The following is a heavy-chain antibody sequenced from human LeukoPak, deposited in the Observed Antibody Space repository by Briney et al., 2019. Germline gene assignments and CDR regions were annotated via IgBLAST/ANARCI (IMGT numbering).Heavy chain of an antibody. D-gene: IGHD3-10*01. CDR3: GRRSGSYSL. V-gene: IGHV4-34*12. CDR2: IIPSGST. J-gene: IGHJ4*02. CDR1: GGSFSGYY. Sequence: PSETLSLTCAVYGGSFSGYYWSWVRQPPGKGLEWIGEIIPSGSTNYNPSLKSRVTLSVDTSKRQFSLKLTSVTAADTAVYYWGRRSGSYSLWGQGTLVTVSS.